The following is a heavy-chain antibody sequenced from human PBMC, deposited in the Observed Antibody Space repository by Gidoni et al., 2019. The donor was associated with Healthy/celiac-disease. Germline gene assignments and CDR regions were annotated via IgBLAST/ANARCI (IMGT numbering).Heavy chain of an antibody. V-gene: IGHV3-30*18. Sequence: QVQLVEPGGGVVQPGRSLRLSCAASGFTFSSYGMHWVRQAPGKGLEWVAVISYDGSNKYYADSVKGRFTISRDNSKNTLYLQMNSLRAEDTAVYYCAKAVRGLSHAFDIWGQGTMVTVSS. J-gene: IGHJ3*02. CDR2: ISYDGSNK. CDR3: AKAVRGLSHAFDI. CDR1: GFTFSSYG. D-gene: IGHD3-10*01.